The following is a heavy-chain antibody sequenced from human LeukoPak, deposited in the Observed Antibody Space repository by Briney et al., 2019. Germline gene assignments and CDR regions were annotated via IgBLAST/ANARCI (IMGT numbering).Heavy chain of an antibody. Sequence: PSETLSLTCAVYGGSFSDYSWSWIRQPPGKGLEWIGEINHSGSTTYNPSLKSRVTISVDTSKNQFSLKLSSVTAADTAVYYCARRRGGWFVDAFDIWGQGTMVTASS. CDR1: GGSFSDYS. J-gene: IGHJ3*02. CDR3: ARRRGGWFVDAFDI. D-gene: IGHD6-19*01. V-gene: IGHV4-34*01. CDR2: INHSGST.